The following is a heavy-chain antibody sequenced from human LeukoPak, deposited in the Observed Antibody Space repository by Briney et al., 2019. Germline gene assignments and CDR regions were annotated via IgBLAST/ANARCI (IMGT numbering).Heavy chain of an antibody. V-gene: IGHV4-38-2*02. D-gene: IGHD6-13*01. CDR3: ARGLYEAAAAPADY. Sequence: PSETLSLTCTVSGYSISSGYYWGWIRQPPGKGLEWIGSIYHSGSTYYNPSLKSRVTISVDTSKNQFSLKLSSVTAADTAVYYCARGLYEAAAAPADYWGQGTLVTVSS. CDR1: GYSISSGYY. J-gene: IGHJ4*02. CDR2: IYHSGST.